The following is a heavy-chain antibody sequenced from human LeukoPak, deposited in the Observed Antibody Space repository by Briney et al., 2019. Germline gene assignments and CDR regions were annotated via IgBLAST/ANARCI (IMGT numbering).Heavy chain of an antibody. CDR3: ARAGLRTGGFDY. CDR1: GFTFSSYS. Sequence: GGSLRLSCAASGFTFSSYSMNWVRQAPGKGLEWVSSISSSSSYIYYADSVKGRFTISRDNAKNSPYLQMNSLRAEDTAVYYCARAGLRTGGFDYWGQGTLVTVSS. CDR2: ISSSSSYI. J-gene: IGHJ4*02. V-gene: IGHV3-21*01. D-gene: IGHD7-27*01.